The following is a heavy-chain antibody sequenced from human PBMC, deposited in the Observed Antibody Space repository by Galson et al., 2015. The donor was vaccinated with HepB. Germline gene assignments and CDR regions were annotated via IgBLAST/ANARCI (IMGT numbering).Heavy chain of an antibody. D-gene: IGHD3-10*01. J-gene: IGHJ5*02. CDR2: IIPILGIA. V-gene: IGHV1-69*02. CDR3: ARGGFGGNWFDP. Sequence: SVKVSCKASGGTFSSYTIGWVRQAPGQGLEWMGRIIPILGIANYAQKFQGRVTITADKSTSTAYMELSSLGSEDTAVYYCARGGFGGNWFDPWGQGTLVTVSS. CDR1: GGTFSSYT.